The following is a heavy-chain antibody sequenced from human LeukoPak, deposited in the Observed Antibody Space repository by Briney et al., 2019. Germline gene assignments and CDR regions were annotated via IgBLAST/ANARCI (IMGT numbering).Heavy chain of an antibody. Sequence: SETLSLTCAVSGGSITSDNWWIWVRQPPGKGLEWIGEAYHSGITNYNPSLKSRVTMSVDKSKNQFSLNLSSVTAADTAVYYCAGGSWSFDYWGQGTLVTVSS. CDR1: GGSITSDNW. D-gene: IGHD3-3*01. J-gene: IGHJ4*02. CDR3: AGGSWSFDY. V-gene: IGHV4-4*02. CDR2: AYHSGIT.